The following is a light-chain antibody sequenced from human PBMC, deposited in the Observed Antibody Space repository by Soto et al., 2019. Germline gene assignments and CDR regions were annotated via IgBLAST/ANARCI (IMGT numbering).Light chain of an antibody. CDR1: QSFRGL. V-gene: IGKV3-11*01. Sequence: EVVLTQSPVTLSLSPGERATLSCRASQSFRGLLAWYQQKPGQAPRLLIYDAYNRATGIPPRFSGSGSGTEFTLTIRSLQPDDIATYYCQQYSSYSAWTFGEGTKVDIK. J-gene: IGKJ1*01. CDR3: QQYSSYSAWT. CDR2: DAY.